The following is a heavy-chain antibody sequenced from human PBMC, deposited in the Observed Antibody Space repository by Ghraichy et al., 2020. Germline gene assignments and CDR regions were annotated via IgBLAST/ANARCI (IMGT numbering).Heavy chain of an antibody. Sequence: SETLSLTCTVSGGSVSSGSYYWSWIRPPPGKGLEWIGYIYYSGSTNYNPSLKSRVTISVDTSKNQFSLKLSSVTAADTAVYYCARESRGYSYGYDYWGQGTLVTVSS. D-gene: IGHD5-18*01. CDR1: GGSVSSGSYY. CDR3: ARESRGYSYGYDY. V-gene: IGHV4-61*01. J-gene: IGHJ4*02. CDR2: IYYSGST.